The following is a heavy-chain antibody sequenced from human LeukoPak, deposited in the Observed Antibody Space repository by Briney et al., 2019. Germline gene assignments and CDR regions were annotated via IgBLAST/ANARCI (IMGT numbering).Heavy chain of an antibody. CDR2: MDPNSDNT. Sequence: ASVKVSCKASGYTFTSYDIHWVRQATGQGLEWMGWMDPNSDNTVYAEKFQGRITMTRNTSITTAYMELRSLRSEDTADYYCMSTSNWGSVIFDCWGQGTLVTVSS. J-gene: IGHJ4*02. D-gene: IGHD7-27*01. CDR3: MSTSNWGSVIFDC. V-gene: IGHV1-8*01. CDR1: GYTFTSYD.